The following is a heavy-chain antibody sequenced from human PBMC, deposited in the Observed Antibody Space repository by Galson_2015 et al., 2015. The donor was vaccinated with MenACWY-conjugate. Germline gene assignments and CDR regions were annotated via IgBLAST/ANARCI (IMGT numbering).Heavy chain of an antibody. D-gene: IGHD6-6*01. J-gene: IGHJ4*02. Sequence: SLRLSCAASGFTFSNAWMSWVRQAPGKGLEWVSAISGSGGSTYYADSVKGRFTISRDNSKNTLYLQMNSLRAEDTAVYYCAKGVRGQLGPFDYWGQGTLVTVSS. CDR2: ISGSGGST. CDR3: AKGVRGQLGPFDY. V-gene: IGHV3-23*01. CDR1: GFTFSNAW.